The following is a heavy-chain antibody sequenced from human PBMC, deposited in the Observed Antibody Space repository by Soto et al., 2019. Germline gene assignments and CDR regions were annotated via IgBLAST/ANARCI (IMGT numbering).Heavy chain of an antibody. D-gene: IGHD2-2*01. V-gene: IGHV5-51*01. CDR3: ARHLVGSTRGNFDY. CDR1: GYSLTSYW. CDR2: IYPYDSDT. J-gene: IGHJ4*01. Sequence: GESLKISCKTSGYSLTSYWIGWVRQMPGKGMEWMGNIYPYDSDTRYSPSFQGQDTISADTSITTAYLQWSGLRASDTAMYFCARHLVGSTRGNFDYWGQGTLVTVSS.